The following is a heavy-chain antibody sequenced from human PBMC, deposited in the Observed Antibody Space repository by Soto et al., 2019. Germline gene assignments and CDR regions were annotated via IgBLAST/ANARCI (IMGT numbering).Heavy chain of an antibody. CDR2: INPSGGST. D-gene: IGHD6-13*01. CDR3: ARNPHSSSWPHYMDV. V-gene: IGHV1-46*01. CDR1: GYTFTSYY. J-gene: IGHJ6*02. Sequence: ASVKVSCKASGYTFTSYYMHWVRHAPGQGLEWMGIINPSGGSTSYAQKFQGRVTMTRDTSTSTVYMELSSLRSEDTAVYYCARNPHSSSWPHYMDVWGQGTTVTVSS.